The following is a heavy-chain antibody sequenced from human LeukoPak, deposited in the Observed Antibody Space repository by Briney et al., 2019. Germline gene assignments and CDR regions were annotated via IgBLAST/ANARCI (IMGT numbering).Heavy chain of an antibody. Sequence: ASVKVSCKASGYTFTSYGISWVRQAPGQGLEWMGWISACNGNTNYAQKLQGRVTMTTDTSTSTAYMELRSLRSDDTAVYYCARDPRYCSGGSCFYPLYYYYYGMDVWGQGTTVTVSS. J-gene: IGHJ6*02. CDR2: ISACNGNT. D-gene: IGHD2-15*01. CDR3: ARDPRYCSGGSCFYPLYYYYYGMDV. CDR1: GYTFTSYG. V-gene: IGHV1-18*01.